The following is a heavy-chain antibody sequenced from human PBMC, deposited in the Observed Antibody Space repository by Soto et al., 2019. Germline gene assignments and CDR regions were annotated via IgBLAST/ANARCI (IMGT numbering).Heavy chain of an antibody. CDR2: INRNSGGT. Sequence: QVQLVQSGAEVKKPGASVKVSCKASGYTFTGYYMHWVRQAPGQGLEWMGWINRNSGGTNYAQKFQGRVTMTRDTSISTAYMELSRVRSDDTAVYYCARGKRGLGYCSGGSCYETNWFDPWGQGTLVIVSS. J-gene: IGHJ5*02. V-gene: IGHV1-2*02. CDR3: ARGKRGLGYCSGGSCYETNWFDP. CDR1: GYTFTGYY. D-gene: IGHD2-15*01.